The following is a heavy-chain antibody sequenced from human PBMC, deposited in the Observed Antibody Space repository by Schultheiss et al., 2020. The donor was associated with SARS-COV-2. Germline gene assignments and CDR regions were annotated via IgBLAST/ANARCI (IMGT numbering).Heavy chain of an antibody. Sequence: GGSLRLSCAASGFTFSDYTMHWVRQAPGKGLEYVSAINSDATTTYYADSVKDRFTISRDNSKNTLYLQMNSLRGDDVAVYYCVKDAGGLATAGSFDYWGQGTLVTVSS. CDR1: GFTFSDYT. J-gene: IGHJ4*02. CDR2: INSDATTT. V-gene: IGHV3-64D*06. CDR3: VKDAGGLATAGSFDY. D-gene: IGHD6-13*01.